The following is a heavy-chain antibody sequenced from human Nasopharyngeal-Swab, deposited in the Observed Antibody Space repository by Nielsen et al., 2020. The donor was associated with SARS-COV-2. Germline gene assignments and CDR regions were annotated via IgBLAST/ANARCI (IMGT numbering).Heavy chain of an antibody. Sequence: SETLSLTCAVSGYSISSGYYWGWIRQPPGKGLEWIGSIYHSGSTYYNPSLKSRVTISVDTSKNQFSLKLSSVTAADTAVYHCARQVVVETHNFDYWGQGTLVTVSS. CDR1: GYSISSGYY. J-gene: IGHJ4*02. V-gene: IGHV4-38-2*01. CDR3: ARQVVVETHNFDY. CDR2: IYHSGST. D-gene: IGHD2-21*01.